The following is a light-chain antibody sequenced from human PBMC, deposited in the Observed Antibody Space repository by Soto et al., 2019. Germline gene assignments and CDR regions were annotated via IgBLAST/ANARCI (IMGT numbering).Light chain of an antibody. Sequence: QSVLTQPASVSGSPGQSITISCTGTSSDVGGYNYVSWYQLHPGKAPKLIIYEVSHRPSGASNHFSGYKSGNTASLTISGLQAEDEADYYCSSYTSTSTPCVFGTGTKVHRP. V-gene: IGLV2-14*01. J-gene: IGLJ1*01. CDR1: SSDVGGYNY. CDR3: SSYTSTSTPCV. CDR2: EVS.